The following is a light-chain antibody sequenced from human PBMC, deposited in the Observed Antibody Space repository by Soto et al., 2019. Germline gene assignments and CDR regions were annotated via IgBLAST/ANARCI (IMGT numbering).Light chain of an antibody. J-gene: IGLJ1*01. CDR1: SSSIGAGYE. Sequence: QSVLTQPPSVSGAPGQRVTISCSGTSSSIGAGYEVHWYHQLPGTAPKLVVSGNGNRPSGVPDRLSAPKSGTSASLAITGLQAEDEADYFCCSYAGGYTYLFGTGTKVTVL. CDR2: GNG. V-gene: IGLV1-40*01. CDR3: CSYAGGYTYL.